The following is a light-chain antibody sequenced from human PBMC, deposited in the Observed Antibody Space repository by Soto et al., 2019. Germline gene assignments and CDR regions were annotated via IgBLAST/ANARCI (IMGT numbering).Light chain of an antibody. V-gene: IGKV3-20*01. J-gene: IGKJ2*01. Sequence: EIVLTQSPGTLSFSPGDRATLSCRASQSVSSAYLAWYQQKPGQAPRLLIYGASSRATGIPDRFSGSGSGTDFTLTVSRLEPEDFAVFYCQQYGSSPPTFGQGTKVEIK. CDR3: QQYGSSPPT. CDR1: QSVSSAY. CDR2: GAS.